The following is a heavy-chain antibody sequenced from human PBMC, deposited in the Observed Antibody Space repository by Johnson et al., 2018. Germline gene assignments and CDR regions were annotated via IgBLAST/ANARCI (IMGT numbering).Heavy chain of an antibody. Sequence: QVQLVESGGGAVQPGRSLRLSCAASGFTLRSHSMHWVRQAPGMGPQWVAAISYDGKNQYYVDSVKGRFTISRDNSRNTLYLQMNSLTPEDTSLYYCARGEDRRIWRGWFDSCGQGVLVIVSS. CDR2: ISYDGKNQ. CDR3: ARGEDRRIWRGWFDS. V-gene: IGHV3-30*03. J-gene: IGHJ5*01. D-gene: IGHD3-3*01. CDR1: GFTLRSHS.